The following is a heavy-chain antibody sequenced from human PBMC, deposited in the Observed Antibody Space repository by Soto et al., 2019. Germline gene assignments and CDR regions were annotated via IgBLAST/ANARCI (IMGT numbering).Heavy chain of an antibody. J-gene: IGHJ3*02. V-gene: IGHV4-59*01. CDR1: GGSISGYY. D-gene: IGHD2-15*01. Sequence: SETLSLTCTVSGGSISGYYWSWIRQRPGKGPEWIGYIYYTGNTNYNPSLKSRVTISVDTSKNQISLELSSVTAADTAVYYCVSTVDSKVVAATNSDAFDIWGQGTMVTVS. CDR2: IYYTGNT. CDR3: VSTVDSKVVAATNSDAFDI.